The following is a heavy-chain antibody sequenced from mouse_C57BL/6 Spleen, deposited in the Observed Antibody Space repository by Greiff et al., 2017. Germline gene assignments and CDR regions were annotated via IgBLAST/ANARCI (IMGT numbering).Heavy chain of an antibody. CDR1: GYTFTSYW. CDR2: INPSSGYT. V-gene: IGHV1-7*01. D-gene: IGHD3-3*01. Sequence: QVQLQQPGAELAKPGASVKLSCMASGYTFTSYWMHWVKQRPGQGLEWIGYINPSSGYTKYNQKFKDKATLTADKSSSTAYMQLSSLTYEDSTVYYCARGEPGRALDYWGQGTTLTVSS. J-gene: IGHJ2*01. CDR3: ARGEPGRALDY.